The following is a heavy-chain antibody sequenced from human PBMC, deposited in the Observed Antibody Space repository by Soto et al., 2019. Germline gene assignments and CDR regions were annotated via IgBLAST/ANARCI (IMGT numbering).Heavy chain of an antibody. J-gene: IGHJ4*02. CDR3: ARGWDYFGGGGYPYYYDY. D-gene: IGHD2-21*01. Sequence: SETLSLTCAVSGGSFSGYYWTWIRQPPGKGLEWIGQISSSGSTTYNPSLKSRVFISIGTSNNQIFLELSSVTAADTAVYYCARGWDYFGGGGYPYYYDYWGRGTLVTVS. CDR1: GGSFSGYY. CDR2: ISSSGST. V-gene: IGHV4-34*01.